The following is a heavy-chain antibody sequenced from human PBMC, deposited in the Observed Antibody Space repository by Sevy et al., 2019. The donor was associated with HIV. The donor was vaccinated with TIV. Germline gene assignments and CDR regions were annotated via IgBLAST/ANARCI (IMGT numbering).Heavy chain of an antibody. CDR1: GFSFGTYS. CDR2: ICYDGTKQ. V-gene: IGHV3-30*04. Sequence: GGSLRLSCAGSGFSFGTYSMHWVRLAPGKGLEWVAVICYDGTKQDYADSVKGRVTISRDNSKNTMYLHMNALRAEDTAVYYCARGPDTEISLENVLLSFEWVFRGKSFDYWGQGTLVTVSS. CDR3: ARGPDTEISLENVLLSFEWVFRGKSFDY. J-gene: IGHJ4*02. D-gene: IGHD2-21*02.